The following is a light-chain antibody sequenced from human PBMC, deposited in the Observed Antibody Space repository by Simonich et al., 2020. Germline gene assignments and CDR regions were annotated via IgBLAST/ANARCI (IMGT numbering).Light chain of an antibody. V-gene: IGKV1-5*03. CDR3: QQYNSYSWT. J-gene: IGKJ1*01. CDR1: QSISSW. Sequence: DIQMTQSPSTLSASVGDRVTITCRASQSISSWLAWYQQKPGKAPKLLIYKASRLERVVPSRCSGRGSGTEFTLTISSLQPEDFATYYCQQYNSYSWTFGQGTKVEIK. CDR2: KAS.